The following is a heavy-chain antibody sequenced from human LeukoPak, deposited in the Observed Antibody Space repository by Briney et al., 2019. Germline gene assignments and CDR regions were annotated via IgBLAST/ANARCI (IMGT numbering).Heavy chain of an antibody. CDR1: GYRFTSYW. V-gene: IGHV5-51*01. Sequence: GESLKISCKGSGYRFTSYWIGWVRQMPGKGLEWMGIIYPGDSDTRYSPSFQGQVIISADKSINTAYLQWSSLKASDTAMYYCARRWYCSSTSCSTDFDYWGQGTLVTVSS. CDR2: IYPGDSDT. D-gene: IGHD2-2*02. CDR3: ARRWYCSSTSCSTDFDY. J-gene: IGHJ4*02.